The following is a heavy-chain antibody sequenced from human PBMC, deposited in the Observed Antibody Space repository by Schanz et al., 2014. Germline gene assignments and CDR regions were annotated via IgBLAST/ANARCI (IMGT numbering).Heavy chain of an antibody. CDR2: ISYDGSSK. CDR3: AYYDVLTGFDY. D-gene: IGHD3-9*01. Sequence: QVQLVESGGGVVQPGGSLRLSCAASGFPFSSYALHWVRQAPGKGLEWVALISYDGSSKNHADSVQGRFTISRDNSKNALYLQMDSLRAEDTAVYYCAYYDVLTGFDYWGQGTQVTVSS. CDR1: GFPFSSYA. J-gene: IGHJ4*02. V-gene: IGHV3-30*04.